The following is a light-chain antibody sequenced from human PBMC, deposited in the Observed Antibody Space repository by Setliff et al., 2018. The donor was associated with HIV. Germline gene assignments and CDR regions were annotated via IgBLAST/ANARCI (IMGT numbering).Light chain of an antibody. V-gene: IGKV3-20*01. CDR2: GAA. J-gene: IGKJ1*01. CDR3: QQYGSSLRT. CDR1: QSLSSSY. Sequence: TLSLSPGERATLSCTASQSLSSSYIAWYQQKPGQAPRLLIYGAAYRATGIPDRFSGSGSGTDFTLTISRLEPEDFAVYYCQQYGSSLRTFGQGTKVDIK.